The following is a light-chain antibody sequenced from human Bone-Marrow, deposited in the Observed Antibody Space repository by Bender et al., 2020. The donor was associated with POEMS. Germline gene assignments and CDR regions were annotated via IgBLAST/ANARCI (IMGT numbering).Light chain of an antibody. Sequence: QSVLTQPPAASGTPGQRVTISCSGSSSKFGSYPVNWYQQLPGAAPKLVIFNNSQRPSGFPHRFSGSNSGTSASLPISGLLADDEADFYCATWADTLTGWVFGGGTTLTVL. CDR3: ATWADTLTGWV. J-gene: IGLJ3*02. CDR2: NNS. V-gene: IGLV1-44*01. CDR1: SSKFGSYP.